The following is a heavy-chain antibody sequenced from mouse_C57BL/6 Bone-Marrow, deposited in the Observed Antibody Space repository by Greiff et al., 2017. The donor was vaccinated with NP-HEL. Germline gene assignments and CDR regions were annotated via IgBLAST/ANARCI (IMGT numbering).Heavy chain of an antibody. CDR2: ISSGSSTI. J-gene: IGHJ3*01. CDR3: DRDWGWAWFAY. Sequence: EVQLVESGGGLVKPGGSLKLSCAASGFTFSDYGMHWVRQAPEKGLEWVAYISSGSSTIYYADTVKGRFTISRDNAKNTLFLQMTSLRSEDTAMYYCDRDWGWAWFAYWGQGTLVTVSA. CDR1: GFTFSDYG. V-gene: IGHV5-17*01. D-gene: IGHD3-3*01.